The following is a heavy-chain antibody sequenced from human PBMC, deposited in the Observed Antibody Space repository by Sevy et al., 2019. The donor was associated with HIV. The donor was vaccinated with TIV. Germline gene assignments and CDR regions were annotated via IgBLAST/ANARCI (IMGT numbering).Heavy chain of an antibody. CDR2: ISSSSSTI. J-gene: IGHJ4*02. Sequence: GGSLRLSCAASGFTFSSYSMNWVRQAPGKGLEGVSYISSSSSTIYYADSVKGRFTISRDNAKNSLYLQMNSLRDEDTAVYYCARDLGVTSSSSDFDYWGQGTLVTVSS. V-gene: IGHV3-48*02. CDR3: ARDLGVTSSSSDFDY. D-gene: IGHD6-6*01. CDR1: GFTFSSYS.